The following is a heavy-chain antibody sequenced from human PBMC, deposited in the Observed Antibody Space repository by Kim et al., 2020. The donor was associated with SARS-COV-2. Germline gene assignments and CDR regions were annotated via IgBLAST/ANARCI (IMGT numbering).Heavy chain of an antibody. V-gene: IGHV1-2*02. CDR1: GYTFTGYY. J-gene: IGHJ6*02. CDR2: INPNSGGT. Sequence: ASVKVSCKASGYTFTGYYMHWVRQAPGQGLEWMGWINPNSGGTNYAQKFQGRVTMTRDTSISTAYMELSRLRSDDTAVYYCARVGPYDFWSGYYAVVRDYGMDVWGQGTTVTVSS. CDR3: ARVGPYDFWSGYYAVVRDYGMDV. D-gene: IGHD3-3*01.